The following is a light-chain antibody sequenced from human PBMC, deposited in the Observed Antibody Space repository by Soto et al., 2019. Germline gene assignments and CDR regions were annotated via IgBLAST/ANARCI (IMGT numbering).Light chain of an antibody. CDR3: QQYNSDWT. Sequence: AIALTQSPSSLSASFGDTVGIXRRASQGLISALAWYQQKPGEPPKVLIYDASSLESGVPSRFSGSGFGTDFNLTISSLQPDDFATYYCQQYNSDWTFGQGTKVDI. V-gene: IGKV1-13*02. J-gene: IGKJ1*01. CDR1: QGLISA. CDR2: DAS.